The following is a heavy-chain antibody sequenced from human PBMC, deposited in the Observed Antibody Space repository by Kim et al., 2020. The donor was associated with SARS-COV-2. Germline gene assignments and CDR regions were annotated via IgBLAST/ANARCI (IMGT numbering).Heavy chain of an antibody. V-gene: IGHV4-31*03. D-gene: IGHD3-3*01. CDR3: ARAARRMFVIFGVVDAFDI. Sequence: SETLSLTCIVSGGSISSGGYYWSWIRQHPGKRLEWIGYIYYSGSTYYNPSLKSRVTISIDTSKNQFSLKLSSVTAADTAVYYCARAARRMFVIFGVVDAFDIWGQGTMVTVSS. J-gene: IGHJ3*02. CDR2: IYYSGST. CDR1: GGSISSGGYY.